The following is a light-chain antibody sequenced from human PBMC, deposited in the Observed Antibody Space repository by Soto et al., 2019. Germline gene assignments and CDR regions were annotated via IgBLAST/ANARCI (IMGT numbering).Light chain of an antibody. CDR2: DVS. CDR3: SSYTSSSTL. V-gene: IGLV2-14*01. J-gene: IGLJ1*01. Sequence: QSALTQPASVSGSPGQSITISCTGTSSDVDGYNSVSWYQQRPGKAPKLMIYDVSNRPSGVSNRLSGSKSGNTASLTISGLQAEDEADYYCSSYTSSSTLFGTGTKLTVL. CDR1: SSDVDGYNS.